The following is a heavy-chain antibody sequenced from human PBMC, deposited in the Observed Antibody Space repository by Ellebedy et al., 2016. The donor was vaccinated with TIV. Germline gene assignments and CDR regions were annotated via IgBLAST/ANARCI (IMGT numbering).Heavy chain of an antibody. Sequence: GESLKISCKGSGYSFTSYWIAWVRQRPGKGLEWMGFIYPRDSDTRYSPSSQGQVTISADKSINTVYLQWRSLEASDTAVYYCARMVYGSGWDGYFDPWGQGTLVTVS. CDR1: GYSFTSYW. CDR2: IYPRDSDT. D-gene: IGHD6-19*01. CDR3: ARMVYGSGWDGYFDP. J-gene: IGHJ5*02. V-gene: IGHV5-51*01.